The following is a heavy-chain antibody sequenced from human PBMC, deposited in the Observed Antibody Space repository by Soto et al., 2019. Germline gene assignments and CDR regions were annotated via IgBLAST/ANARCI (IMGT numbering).Heavy chain of an antibody. V-gene: IGHV6-1*01. CDR3: ARDRGFDHYYYYYGMDA. J-gene: IGHJ6*02. D-gene: IGHD5-12*01. CDR1: GDSVSSNSAA. Sequence: SQTLSLTCAISGDSVSSNSAAWNWIRQSPSRGLEWLGRTYYRSKWYNDYAVSVKSRITINPDTSKNQFSLQLNSVTPEDTAVYYCARDRGFDHYYYYYGMDAWGQGTTVTVYS. CDR2: TYYRSKWYN.